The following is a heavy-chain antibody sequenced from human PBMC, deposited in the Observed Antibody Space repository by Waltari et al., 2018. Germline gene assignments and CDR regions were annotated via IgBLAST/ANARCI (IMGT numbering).Heavy chain of an antibody. J-gene: IGHJ1*01. CDR1: GFTFSRHW. CDR3: NGDPEYFQH. CDR2: INGDGSRT. V-gene: IGHV3-74*01. Sequence: EVQLVESGGGLVQPGGSLRLSCAASGFTFSRHWMNWVRQAPGKGLVWVSRINGDGSRTIYADSVKGRFTISRDNAKNTLYLQMNSLRAEDTAVYYCNGDPEYFQHWGQGTLVTVSS. D-gene: IGHD2-21*02.